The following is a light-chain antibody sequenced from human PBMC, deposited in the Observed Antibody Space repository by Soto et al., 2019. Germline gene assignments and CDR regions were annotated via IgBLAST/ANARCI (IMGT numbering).Light chain of an antibody. CDR1: SRDVGGYNY. V-gene: IGLV2-14*03. Sequence: QSALTQPASVSGSPGQSITISCTGTSRDVGGYNYVSWYQKNPGKAPKLMIYDVRNRPSGVSDRFSGSKSGNTASPTISGLQAEDEADYYCSSYSNTTTLYVFGTGTKLTVL. CDR3: SSYSNTTTLYV. J-gene: IGLJ1*01. CDR2: DVR.